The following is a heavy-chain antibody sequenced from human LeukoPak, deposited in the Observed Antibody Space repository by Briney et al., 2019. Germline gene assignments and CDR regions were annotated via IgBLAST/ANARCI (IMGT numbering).Heavy chain of an antibody. Sequence: GGSLRLSCAASGFTFSSYGMHWVRQAPGKGLEWVAVIWYDGSNKYYADSVKGRFTISRDNSKNTLYLQMNSLGAEDTAVYYCARDQYCSSTSCYDRAFDIWGQGTMVTVSS. CDR1: GFTFSSYG. J-gene: IGHJ3*02. CDR3: ARDQYCSSTSCYDRAFDI. CDR2: IWYDGSNK. D-gene: IGHD2-2*01. V-gene: IGHV3-33*01.